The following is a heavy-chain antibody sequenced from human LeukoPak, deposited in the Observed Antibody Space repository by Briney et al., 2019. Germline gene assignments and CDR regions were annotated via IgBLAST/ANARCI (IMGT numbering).Heavy chain of an antibody. Sequence: PSETLSLTCTVSGGSISSGSYYWSWIRQPAGKGLEWIGRIYTSGSTNYNPSLKSRVTISVDTSKNQFPLKLSSVTAADTAVYHCARVGYGDYAWFDPWGQGTLVTVSS. CDR1: GGSISSGSYY. V-gene: IGHV4-61*02. CDR2: IYTSGST. D-gene: IGHD4-17*01. CDR3: ARVGYGDYAWFDP. J-gene: IGHJ5*02.